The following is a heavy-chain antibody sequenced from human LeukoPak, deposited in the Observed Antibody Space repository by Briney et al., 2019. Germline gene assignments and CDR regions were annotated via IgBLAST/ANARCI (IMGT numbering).Heavy chain of an antibody. CDR2: IYPGESET. Sequence: GESLEISCKASGYSFNSYWMGWGRQVPGKGLEWMGIIYPGESETRYSPSVQGRVTISVDRSSTTTFLQWSSLEASDSGVYFCTRSYCSTGSCSRDYWGQGTLVTVSS. J-gene: IGHJ4*02. D-gene: IGHD2-15*01. CDR3: TRSYCSTGSCSRDY. CDR1: GYSFNSYW. V-gene: IGHV5-51*01.